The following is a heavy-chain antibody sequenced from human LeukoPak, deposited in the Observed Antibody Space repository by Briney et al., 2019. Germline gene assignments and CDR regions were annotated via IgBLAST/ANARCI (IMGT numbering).Heavy chain of an antibody. J-gene: IGHJ4*02. CDR1: GGSINSYY. CDR2: IYYTGST. CDR3: ARAYDSSGDYPS. V-gene: IGHV4-59*01. D-gene: IGHD3-22*01. Sequence: SETLSLTCTVSGGSINSYYWSSIRQPPGKGLEWIGYIYYTGSTRYNPSLRSRVTISVDTAKNQFSLQLSSVTTADTAVYYCARAYDSSGDYPSWGQGTLVTVSS.